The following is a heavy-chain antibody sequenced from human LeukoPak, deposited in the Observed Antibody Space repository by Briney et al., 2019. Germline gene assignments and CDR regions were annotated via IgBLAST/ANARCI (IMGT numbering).Heavy chain of an antibody. CDR2: IRTKSNNYAT. Sequence: GGSLRLSCAASGFSFSGSVMHWVRQASGKGPEWVGRIRTKSNNYATAYGASVEGRFTVSRDDSKNTAYLQMNSLKTEDTAIYYCTYYEGDAFTVWGQGTMVTVSS. J-gene: IGHJ3*01. D-gene: IGHD3-3*01. CDR3: TYYEGDAFTV. V-gene: IGHV3-73*01. CDR1: GFSFSGSV.